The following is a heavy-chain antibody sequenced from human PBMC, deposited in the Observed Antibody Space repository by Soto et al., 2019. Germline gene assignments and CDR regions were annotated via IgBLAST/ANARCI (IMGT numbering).Heavy chain of an antibody. D-gene: IGHD6-13*01. V-gene: IGHV4-34*01. J-gene: IGHJ3*02. Sequence: LSLTCAVYGGSCRGYYWSWIRQPPGKGLEWSGEINHSGSTNYNPSLKSRVTISVDTSKNQFSLKLSSVTAADTAVYYCAREYSSTLRAFDIWGQGTMVTVSS. CDR2: INHSGST. CDR1: GGSCRGYY. CDR3: AREYSSTLRAFDI.